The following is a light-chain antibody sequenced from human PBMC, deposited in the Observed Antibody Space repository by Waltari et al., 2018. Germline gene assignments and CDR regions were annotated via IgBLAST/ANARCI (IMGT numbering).Light chain of an antibody. V-gene: IGLV4-69*01. J-gene: IGLJ3*02. CDR1: SGHSSNV. Sequence: QLVLTQSPSASASLGASVKLTCPLSSGHSSNVIALLQQQPEKAPRYLMKVNSDGSHSKGDEIPDRFSGSSSGAERYLTISSLQSEDEVDYYCQTGGHGTWVFGGGTKLTVL. CDR3: QTGGHGTWV. CDR2: VNSDGSH.